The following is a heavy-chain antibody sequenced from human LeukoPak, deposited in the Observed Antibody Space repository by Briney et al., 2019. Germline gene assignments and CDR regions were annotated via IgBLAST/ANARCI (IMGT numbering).Heavy chain of an antibody. CDR1: GFTFSNAW. CDR3: TLHGRGQYYYDSSVDH. CDR2: IKDKSDGATT. Sequence: GGSLRLSCAASGFTFSNAWMSWVRQTPGKGLEWVGRIKDKSDGATTDYAAPVKDRFTISRDDSKDMLYLQMNSLKTEDTAVYYCTLHGRGQYYYDSSVDHWGQGTLVTVSS. D-gene: IGHD3-22*01. J-gene: IGHJ4*02. V-gene: IGHV3-15*01.